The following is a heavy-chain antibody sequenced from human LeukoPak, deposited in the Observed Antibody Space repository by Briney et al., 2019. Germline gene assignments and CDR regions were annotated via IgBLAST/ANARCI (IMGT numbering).Heavy chain of an antibody. CDR1: GGSVNSGSYY. CDR3: AREGIGFDC. Sequence: PSETLSLTCTVSGGSVNSGSYYWNWIRQPPGKGLEWIGYNYYSGSTNYNPSLKSRVTISVDTSRNQFSLNLSSVTAADTAVYYCAREGIGFDCWGQGTLVTVSS. D-gene: IGHD3-10*01. V-gene: IGHV4-61*01. J-gene: IGHJ4*02. CDR2: NYYSGST.